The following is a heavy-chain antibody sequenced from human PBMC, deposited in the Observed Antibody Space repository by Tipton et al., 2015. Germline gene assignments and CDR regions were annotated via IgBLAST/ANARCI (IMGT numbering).Heavy chain of an antibody. J-gene: IGHJ4*02. D-gene: IGHD5-24*01. CDR2: IFYTGST. Sequence: LRLSCTVSGGAITSDGFYWSWIRQHPGKGLEWIGYIFYTGSTYYNPSLKSRATLSLDTSKNQFSLKLSSVTAADTAVYYCARDGYNSNYFDYWGQGTLVTVSS. V-gene: IGHV4-31*02. CDR3: ARDGYNSNYFDY. CDR1: GGAITSDGFY.